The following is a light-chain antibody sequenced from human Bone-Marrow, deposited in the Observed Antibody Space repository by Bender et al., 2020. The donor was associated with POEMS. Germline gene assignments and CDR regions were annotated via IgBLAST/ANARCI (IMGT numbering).Light chain of an antibody. Sequence: QSVLAQPPSASGTPGQRVTISCSGSSSNIGSNTVNWYQHLPGTAPKLLIYNNDQRPSGVSHRFSGSKSGNTASLTISGLQPEDEADYYCSSYASGATVIFGGGTKLTVL. CDR3: SSYASGATVI. V-gene: IGLV1-44*01. CDR2: NND. J-gene: IGLJ2*01. CDR1: SSNIGSNT.